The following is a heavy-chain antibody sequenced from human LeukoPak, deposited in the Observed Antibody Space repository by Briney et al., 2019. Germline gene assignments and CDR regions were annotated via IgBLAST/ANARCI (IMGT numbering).Heavy chain of an antibody. CDR1: RFTFSSYA. D-gene: IGHD3-3*01. CDR3: ATIVRVVTLDY. V-gene: IGHV3-23*01. Sequence: GGSLRLSCVASRFTFSSYAMSWVRQAPGKGLEWVSTISGTGVNTFYADSMKGRFTISRDNSKNTLYLQMNSLRAEDTAIYYCATIVRVVTLDYWGQGTLVTVSS. CDR2: ISGTGVNT. J-gene: IGHJ4*02.